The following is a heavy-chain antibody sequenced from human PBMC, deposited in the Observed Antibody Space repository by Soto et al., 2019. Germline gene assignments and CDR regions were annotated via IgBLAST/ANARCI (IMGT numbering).Heavy chain of an antibody. D-gene: IGHD2-21*02. CDR1: GYIFTSYW. Sequence: GESLKISCKGSGYIFTSYWIGWGRQMPGKGLEWMGIIYPGDSDTRYSPSFQGQVTISADKSISTAYLQWSSLKASDTAMYYCARQAVVTPYSSEYYYYGMDVWGQGTTVTVSS. CDR3: ARQAVVTPYSSEYYYYGMDV. CDR2: IYPGDSDT. V-gene: IGHV5-51*01. J-gene: IGHJ6*02.